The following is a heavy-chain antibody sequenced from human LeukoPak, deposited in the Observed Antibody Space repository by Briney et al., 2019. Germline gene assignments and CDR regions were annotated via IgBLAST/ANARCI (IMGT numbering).Heavy chain of an antibody. J-gene: IGHJ3*02. CDR2: IYPGDSDT. CDR1: GYSFTSYW. CDR3: ARPANRGDAFDI. V-gene: IGHV5-51*01. D-gene: IGHD2/OR15-2a*01. Sequence: GESLKISCKGSGYSFTSYWIGWVRQMPGEGLEWMGIIYPGDSDTRYSPSFQGQVTISADKSITTDYLQWSSLRASDTAMYYCARPANRGDAFDIWGQGTMVTVSS.